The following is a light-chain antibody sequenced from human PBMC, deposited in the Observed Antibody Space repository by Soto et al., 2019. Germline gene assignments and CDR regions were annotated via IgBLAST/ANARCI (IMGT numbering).Light chain of an antibody. Sequence: SYELTQPLSVSVALGQTARMTCGGNNIASKNVHWYQQRPGQAPILVIYRDNNRPSGIPERFSGSNSGNTATLTINGAQAGDEADYFCQVWDSSTVFGGGTQLTV. CDR2: RDN. V-gene: IGLV3-9*01. J-gene: IGLJ7*01. CDR1: NIASKN. CDR3: QVWDSSTV.